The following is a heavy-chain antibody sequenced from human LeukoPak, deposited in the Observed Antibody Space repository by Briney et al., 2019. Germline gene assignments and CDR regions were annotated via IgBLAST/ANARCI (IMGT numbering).Heavy chain of an antibody. CDR2: SNPNSGGT. D-gene: IGHD3-10*01. V-gene: IGHV1-2*02. CDR1: GYTFTGYY. J-gene: IGHJ5*02. Sequence: ASVKVSCKASGYTFTGYYMLWVRQAPGQGLEWMGWSNPNSGGTNYAQKFQGRVTMTRDTSVSTAYMELSRLRSDDTAVYYCARDYYGSGSYYWFDPWGQGTLVTVSS. CDR3: ARDYYGSGSYYWFDP.